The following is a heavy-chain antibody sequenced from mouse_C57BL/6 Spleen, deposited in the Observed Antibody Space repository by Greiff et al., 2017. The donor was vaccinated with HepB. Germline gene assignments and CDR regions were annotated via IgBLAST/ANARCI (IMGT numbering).Heavy chain of an antibody. CDR2: IRNKANGYTT. V-gene: IGHV7-3*01. CDR3: ARSLYSRWYFDV. Sequence: EVMLVESGGGLVQPGGSLSLSCAASGFTFTDYYMSWVRQPPGKALEWLGFIRNKANGYTTEYSASVKGRFTISRDNSQSILYLQMNALRAEDSATYYCARSLYSRWYFDVWGTGTTVTVSS. CDR1: GFTFTDYY. D-gene: IGHD2-5*01. J-gene: IGHJ1*03.